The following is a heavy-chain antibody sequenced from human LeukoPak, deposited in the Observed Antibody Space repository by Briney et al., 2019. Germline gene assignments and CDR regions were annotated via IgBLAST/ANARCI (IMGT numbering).Heavy chain of an antibody. CDR2: ISGDGDST. CDR1: GFTFDDYA. CDR3: AKDLGPTGAAWFDP. J-gene: IGHJ5*02. D-gene: IGHD1-14*01. Sequence: GGSLRLSCAASGFTFDDYAMHWVRQAPGKGLEWVSLISGDGDSTYYVDSVKGRFTISRDNSKSSLYLQMNSLRTEDTALYYCAKDLGPTGAAWFDPWGQGTLVTVSS. V-gene: IGHV3-43*02.